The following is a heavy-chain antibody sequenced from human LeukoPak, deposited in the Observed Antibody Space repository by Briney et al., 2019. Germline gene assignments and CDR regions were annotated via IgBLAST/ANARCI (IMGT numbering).Heavy chain of an antibody. CDR3: ARGVRNFWSGYYVPPNYYYMDV. V-gene: IGHV4-34*01. CDR2: INHSGSP. CDR1: GGSFSGYY. J-gene: IGHJ6*03. D-gene: IGHD3-3*01. Sequence: PSETLSLTCAVYGGSFSGYYWSWIRQPPGKGLEWIGEINHSGSPNYNPSLKSRVTISVDTSKNQFSLKLSSVTAADTAVYYCARGVRNFWSGYYVPPNYYYMDVWGKGTTVTVSS.